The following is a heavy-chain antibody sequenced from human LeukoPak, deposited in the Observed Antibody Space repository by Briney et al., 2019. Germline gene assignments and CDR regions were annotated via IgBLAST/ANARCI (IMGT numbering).Heavy chain of an antibody. Sequence: PGGSLRLSCAASGFTFSGSAMHWVRQASGKGLEWVGRIRSKANSYATAYAASVKGRFTISRDDSKNTAYLQMNSLTTEDTAVYYCTSHIAVAAKGLYWGQGTLVTVSS. CDR1: GFTFSGSA. CDR2: IRSKANSYAT. J-gene: IGHJ4*02. V-gene: IGHV3-73*01. CDR3: TSHIAVAAKGLY. D-gene: IGHD6-19*01.